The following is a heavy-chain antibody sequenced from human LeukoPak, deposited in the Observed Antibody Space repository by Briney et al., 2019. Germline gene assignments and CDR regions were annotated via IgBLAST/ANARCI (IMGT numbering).Heavy chain of an antibody. V-gene: IGHV3-7*03. CDR2: IKQDESEK. CDR3: ATYSGVHHKTFDD. J-gene: IGHJ4*02. Sequence: GGSLRLSCAASGFTLSRYWMSWVRQAPGEGPEWVANIKQDESEKDYADSVRGRFTISRDNAKNSLFLQMNSLRAEDTALYYCATYSGVHHKTFDDWGQGTLVTVSS. CDR1: GFTLSRYW. D-gene: IGHD1-26*01.